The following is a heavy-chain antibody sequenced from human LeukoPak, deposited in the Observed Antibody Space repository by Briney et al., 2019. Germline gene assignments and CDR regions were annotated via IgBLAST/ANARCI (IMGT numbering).Heavy chain of an antibody. D-gene: IGHD1-7*01. J-gene: IGHJ6*03. CDR1: GGSFSNYY. V-gene: IGHV4-34*01. CDR3: ARRWNYGRNYYIDV. CDR2: INDSGRT. Sequence: SETLSLTCAVYGGSFSNYYWSWIRQTPGKGMEWIGEINDSGRTNYNPSLMSRDTVSVDTSKNQFPLRLTSVTATDTAVYYCARRWNYGRNYYIDVWGKGAAVSVSS.